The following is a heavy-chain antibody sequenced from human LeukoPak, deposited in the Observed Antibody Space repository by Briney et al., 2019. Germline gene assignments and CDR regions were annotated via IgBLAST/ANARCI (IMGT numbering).Heavy chain of an antibody. V-gene: IGHV4-59*01. D-gene: IGHD1-14*01. CDR1: GGSIRSYY. CDR2: IYYSGSI. Sequence: SETLSLTCSVSGGSIRSYYWNWIRQSPGNGLEWIGYIYYSGSINYNPSFKSRVTMSVDTSKNQFSLKLHSVTAADTAMYYCARSLGITSLDYWGQGMLVTVSS. J-gene: IGHJ4*02. CDR3: ARSLGITSLDY.